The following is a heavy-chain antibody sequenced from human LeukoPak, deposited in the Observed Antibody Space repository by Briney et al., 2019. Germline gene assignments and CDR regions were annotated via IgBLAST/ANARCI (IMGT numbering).Heavy chain of an antibody. V-gene: IGHV4-61*01. CDR1: GGSVSSGSYY. J-gene: IGHJ5*02. D-gene: IGHD2-2*01. CDR3: ARVVEPSVVPAAFNWFDP. CDR2: IYYSGST. Sequence: PSETLSLTCTVSGGSVSSGSYYWSWIRQPPGKGLEWIGYIYYSGSTNYNPSLKSRVTISVDTSKNQFSLKLSSVTAADTAVYYCARVVEPSVVPAAFNWFDPWGQGTLVTVSS.